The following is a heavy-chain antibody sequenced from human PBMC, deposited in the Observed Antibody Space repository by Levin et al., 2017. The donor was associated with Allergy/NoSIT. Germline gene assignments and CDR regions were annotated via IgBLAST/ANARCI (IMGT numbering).Heavy chain of an antibody. Sequence: GESLRLSCAVSGFTFTNYWMTWVRQSPGKGLEWVANINQDGSEKNYVDSVKGRFTISRDSAKNSLSLQMNSLRVEDTAIYYCVRANSGTGSGWFVPWGQGTLVTVSP. CDR1: GFTFTNYW. V-gene: IGHV3-7*01. CDR3: VRANSGTGSGWFVP. D-gene: IGHD1-26*01. CDR2: INQDGSEK. J-gene: IGHJ5*02.